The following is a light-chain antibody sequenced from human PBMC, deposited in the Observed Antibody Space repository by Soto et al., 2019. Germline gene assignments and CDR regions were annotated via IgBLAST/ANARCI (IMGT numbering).Light chain of an antibody. Sequence: TQVTQSPSSLSAAVGDRVPITCQASHYINKYVNWYHQKPGKAPTLLIYDVSNLQKGVPARFSGSGSGTDFTLTISRLEPEDFAVYYCQQYGISPSWTFGQGTKVDIK. V-gene: IGKV1-33*01. CDR1: HYINKY. CDR2: DVS. CDR3: QQYGISPSWT. J-gene: IGKJ1*01.